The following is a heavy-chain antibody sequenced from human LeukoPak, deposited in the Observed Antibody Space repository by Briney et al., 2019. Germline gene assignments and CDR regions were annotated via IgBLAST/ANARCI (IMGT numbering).Heavy chain of an antibody. Sequence: GGSLRLSCAASGFTFSSYAMHWVRQAPGKGLEYVSAISSNGGSTYYANSVKDRFTISRDNSKNTLYLQMGSLRAEDMAVYYCARGVGYYDFWSGYHDYWGQGTLVTVSS. D-gene: IGHD3-3*01. CDR2: ISSNGGST. CDR3: ARGVGYYDFWSGYHDY. V-gene: IGHV3-64*01. CDR1: GFTFSSYA. J-gene: IGHJ4*02.